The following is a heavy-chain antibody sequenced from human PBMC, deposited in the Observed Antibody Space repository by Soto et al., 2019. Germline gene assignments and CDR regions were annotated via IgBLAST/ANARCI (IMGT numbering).Heavy chain of an antibody. CDR1: GFTFSSYG. V-gene: IGHV3-33*01. CDR3: ARDRLAYDSSGSFGMDV. J-gene: IGHJ6*02. CDR2: IWYDGSNK. D-gene: IGHD3-22*01. Sequence: GGSLRLSCAASGFTFSSYGMHWVRQAPGKGLEWVAVIWYDGSNKYYADSVKGRFTISRDNSKNTLYLQMNSLRAEDTAVYYCARDRLAYDSSGSFGMDVWGQGTTVTVSS.